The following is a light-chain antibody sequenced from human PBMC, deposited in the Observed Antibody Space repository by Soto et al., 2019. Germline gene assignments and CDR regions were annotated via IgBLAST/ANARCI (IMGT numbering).Light chain of an antibody. CDR2: AAS. V-gene: IGKV1-9*01. J-gene: IGKJ5*01. CDR3: QQFKNYPIT. Sequence: IHLTQSPSSLSASVGYRVTFTCRASEDISSYLVWYQQKTGAAPKLLIYAASALHSGVPSRFSGSGYGTDFNLTISSLHTEDFAVYFCQQFKNYPITFGQGTRLEIK. CDR1: EDISSY.